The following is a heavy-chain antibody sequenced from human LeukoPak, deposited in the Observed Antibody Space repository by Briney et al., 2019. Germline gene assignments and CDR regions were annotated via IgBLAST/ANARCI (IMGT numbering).Heavy chain of an antibody. J-gene: IGHJ5*02. CDR1: GGSFSGYY. Sequence: PSETLSLTCAVYGGSFSGYYWSWIRQPPGKGLEWIGEINHSGSTNYNPSLKSRVTISVDTSKNQFSLKLSSVTAADTAVYYCARGLAVAGIRNWFDPWGQGTLVTVSS. V-gene: IGHV4-34*01. CDR2: INHSGST. CDR3: ARGLAVAGIRNWFDP. D-gene: IGHD6-19*01.